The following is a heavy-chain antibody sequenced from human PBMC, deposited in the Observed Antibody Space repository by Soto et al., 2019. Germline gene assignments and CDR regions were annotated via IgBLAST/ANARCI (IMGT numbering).Heavy chain of an antibody. Sequence: SETLSLTCTVSGVSISISNYYWGWVRQPPGKGLQWIGSIRYGESTYYNPSLKSRVTVSVDTSQNQISLHLTSVTAADTAFYYCARARGTRDRNDFNIWCQGALVTV. CDR1: GVSISISNYY. CDR3: ARARGTRDRNDFNI. V-gene: IGHV4-39*01. CDR2: IRYGEST. J-gene: IGHJ3*02. D-gene: IGHD1-1*01.